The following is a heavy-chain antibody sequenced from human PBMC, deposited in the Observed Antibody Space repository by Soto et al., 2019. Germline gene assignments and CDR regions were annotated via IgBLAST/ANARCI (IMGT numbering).Heavy chain of an antibody. CDR1: GFTFTNYG. Sequence: VQLVESGGGLVQPGGSLGLSCAASGFTFTNYGMMWVRQASGKGLEWVASIKQDGSEKFYVDSVKGRFTISRDDPKRSLYLQMKSLRAEDSALSYCATASGDFWGQGTLVSVSS. CDR3: ATASGDF. V-gene: IGHV3-7*01. J-gene: IGHJ4*02. CDR2: IKQDGSEK. D-gene: IGHD1-26*01.